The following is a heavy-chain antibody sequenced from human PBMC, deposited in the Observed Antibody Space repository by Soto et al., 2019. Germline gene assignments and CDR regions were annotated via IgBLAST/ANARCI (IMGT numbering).Heavy chain of an antibody. D-gene: IGHD6-19*01. J-gene: IGHJ4*02. CDR2: FNPTSGST. CDR1: GYTFINYY. CDR3: ARDRGIAVAGPSLFDY. V-gene: IGHV1-46*01. Sequence: GASVKVSCKASGYTFINYYIHWVRQAPGQGLEWMGIFNPTSGSTNYAQKFQGRVTLTMDTSTRTVYMELSSLRSEDTAVYYCARDRGIAVAGPSLFDYGGKETLVTVPS.